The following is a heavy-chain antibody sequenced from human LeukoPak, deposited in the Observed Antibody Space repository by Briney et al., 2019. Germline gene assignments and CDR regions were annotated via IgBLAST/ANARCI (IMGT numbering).Heavy chain of an antibody. CDR3: AKASWVSSADAVL. Sequence: AGGSLTLSCAASGFTFSSYAMSWVREAPAGGLEWVSSLRGNGDTFFADSVKGRFTLSRDDSRNTVYLQLSKLRVEDTAVYYCAKASWVSSADAVLWGQGTVVTVSS. J-gene: IGHJ4*02. CDR2: LRGNGDT. V-gene: IGHV3-23*01. D-gene: IGHD3-16*01. CDR1: GFTFSSYA.